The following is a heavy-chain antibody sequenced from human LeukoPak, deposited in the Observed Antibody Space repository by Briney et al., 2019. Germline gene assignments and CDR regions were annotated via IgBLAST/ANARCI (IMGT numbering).Heavy chain of an antibody. D-gene: IGHD3-22*01. CDR3: ARDYYDNSGYYYVFDS. CDR1: GGSITSHY. Sequence: SETLSLTYTVSGGSITSHYWSWIRQPPGKGFEWIGYIYYSGSTNYNPSLKSRVTISIDTSKNQFSLKLSSVTAADTAIYYCARDYYDNSGYYYVFDSWGQGTLVTVSS. J-gene: IGHJ4*02. V-gene: IGHV4-59*11. CDR2: IYYSGST.